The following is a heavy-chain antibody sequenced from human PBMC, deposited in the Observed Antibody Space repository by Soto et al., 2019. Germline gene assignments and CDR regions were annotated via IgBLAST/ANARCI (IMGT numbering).Heavy chain of an antibody. CDR2: IIPILGIA. J-gene: IGHJ6*02. D-gene: IGHD7-27*01. CDR3: ARDSFTGGDYYYYYGMDV. Sequence: ASVKVSCKASGGTFSSYAISWVRQAPGQGLEWMGRIIPILGIANYAQKFQGRVTITADKSTSTAYMELSSLRSEHTAVYYCARDSFTGGDYYYYYGMDVWGQGTTVTVSS. V-gene: IGHV1-69*04. CDR1: GGTFSSYA.